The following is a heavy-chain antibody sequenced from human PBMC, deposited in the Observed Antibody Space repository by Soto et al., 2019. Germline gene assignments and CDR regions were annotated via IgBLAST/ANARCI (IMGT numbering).Heavy chain of an antibody. CDR3: ARDEPWGYCSGGSCYSGLFDY. CDR2: INPNSGGT. CDR1: GYTFTGYY. D-gene: IGHD2-15*01. V-gene: IGHV1-2*04. Sequence: ASVKVSCKASGYTFTGYYMHWVRQAPGQGLEWMGWINPNSGGTNYAQKFQGWVTMTRDTSISTAYMELSRLRSDDMAVYYCARDEPWGYCSGGSCYSGLFDYWGQGTLVTVSS. J-gene: IGHJ4*02.